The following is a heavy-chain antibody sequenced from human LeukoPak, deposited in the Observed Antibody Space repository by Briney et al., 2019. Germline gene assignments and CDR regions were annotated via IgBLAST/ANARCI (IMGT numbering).Heavy chain of an antibody. CDR2: IYDSGST. D-gene: IGHD6-19*01. V-gene: IGHV4-59*02. J-gene: IGHJ4*02. CDR3: ARAGRYTTGWYGNYFDY. CDR1: GVSVSGYY. Sequence: SKTLSLTCTVSGVSVSGYYWSWIRQPPGKGLEWIGYIYDSGSTNYNPSLRSRLTISVDTSKNQFSLKLSSVTAADTAVYYCARAGRYTTGWYGNYFDYWGQGTLVTVSS.